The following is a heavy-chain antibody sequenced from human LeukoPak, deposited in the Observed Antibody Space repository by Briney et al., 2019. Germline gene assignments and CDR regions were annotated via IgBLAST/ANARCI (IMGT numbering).Heavy chain of an antibody. V-gene: IGHV3-7*03. J-gene: IGHJ4*02. CDR3: ARAKPKNMVRGLIMRRESRYYFDY. CDR1: GFTFSSYW. CDR2: IKQDGSEK. Sequence: GGSLRLSCAASGFTFSSYWMSWVRQAPGKGLEWVANIKQDGSEKYYADSVKGRFTISRDNAKNSLYLQMNSLRAEDTAVYYCARAKPKNMVRGLIMRRESRYYFDYWGQGTLVTVSS. D-gene: IGHD3-10*01.